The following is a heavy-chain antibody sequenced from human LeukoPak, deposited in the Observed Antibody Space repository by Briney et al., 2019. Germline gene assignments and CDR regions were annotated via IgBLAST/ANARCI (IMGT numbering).Heavy chain of an antibody. CDR1: GFTFSDYY. CDR2: ISSVDSTT. CDR3: ARDHPVAGLDY. J-gene: IGHJ4*02. Sequence: GGSLRLSCAASGFTFSDYYMSWIRQAPGKGLEWVSYISSVDSTTSSADSVRGRFTITRDNAKNSLYLQMNSLRVEDTAVYYCARDHPVAGLDYWGQGTLVTVSS. V-gene: IGHV3-11*04. D-gene: IGHD6-19*01.